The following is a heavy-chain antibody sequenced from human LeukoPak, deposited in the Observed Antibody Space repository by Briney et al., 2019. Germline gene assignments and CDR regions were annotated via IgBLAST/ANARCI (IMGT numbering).Heavy chain of an antibody. J-gene: IGHJ6*02. Sequence: PGGSLRLSCAASGFTFNRNAISWVRQAPGKGLEWVSGITTSGSTYYADSVKGRFTISKENSNNTLYLHMDSLRAEDTAVYYCAKAPVWNYYYGLDVWGQGTTVTVSS. CDR1: GFTFNRNA. CDR3: AKAPVWNYYYGLDV. V-gene: IGHV3-23*01. D-gene: IGHD2-21*01. CDR2: ITTSGST.